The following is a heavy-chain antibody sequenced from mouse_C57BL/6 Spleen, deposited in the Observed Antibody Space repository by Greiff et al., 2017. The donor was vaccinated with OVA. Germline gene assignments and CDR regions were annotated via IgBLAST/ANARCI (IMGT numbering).Heavy chain of an antibody. V-gene: IGHV5-4*01. J-gene: IGHJ4*01. CDR1: GFTFSSYA. D-gene: IGHD1-1*01. CDR3: ARDLGYYGSSYDYAIDY. Sequence: EVHLVESGGGLVKPGGSLKLSCAASGFTFSSYAMSWVRQTPEKRLEWVATISDGGSYTYYPENVKGRFTISSDNAKNNLYLQMSHLKSEDTAMYYCARDLGYYGSSYDYAIDYWGQGTSVTVSS. CDR2: ISDGGSYT.